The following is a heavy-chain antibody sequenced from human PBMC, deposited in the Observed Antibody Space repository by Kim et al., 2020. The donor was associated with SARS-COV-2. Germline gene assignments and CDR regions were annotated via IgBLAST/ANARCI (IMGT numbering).Heavy chain of an antibody. D-gene: IGHD6-13*01. Sequence: SQTLSLTCAISGDSVSSNSAAWNWIRQSPSRGLEWLGRTYYRSKWYNDYAVSVKSRITINPDTSKNQFSLQLNSVTPEDTAVYYCARDLPQQPWSLGWFDPWGQGTLVTVSS. CDR1: GDSVSSNSAA. CDR2: TYYRSKWYN. CDR3: ARDLPQQPWSLGWFDP. J-gene: IGHJ5*02. V-gene: IGHV6-1*01.